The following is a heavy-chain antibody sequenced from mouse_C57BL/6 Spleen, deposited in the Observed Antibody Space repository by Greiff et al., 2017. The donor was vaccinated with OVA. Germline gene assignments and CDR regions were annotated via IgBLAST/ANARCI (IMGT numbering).Heavy chain of an antibody. D-gene: IGHD1-1*01. J-gene: IGHJ1*03. CDR1: GYTFTSYW. V-gene: IGHV1-61*01. CDR3: ARFNYYGSSSYWYFDV. CDR2: IYPSDSET. Sequence: QVQLKQPGAELVRPGSSVKLSCKASGYTFTSYWMDWVKQRPGQGLEWIGNIYPSDSETHYNQKFKDKATLTVDKSSSTAYMQLSSLTSEDSAVYYCARFNYYGSSSYWYFDVWGTGTTVTVSS.